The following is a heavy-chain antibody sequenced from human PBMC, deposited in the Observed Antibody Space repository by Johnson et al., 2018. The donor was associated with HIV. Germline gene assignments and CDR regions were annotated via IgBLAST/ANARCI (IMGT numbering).Heavy chain of an antibody. D-gene: IGHD4-17*01. CDR1: GFTFSSYA. J-gene: IGHJ3*02. CDR2: ISYDGSNK. Sequence: QVQVVESGGGVVQPGRSLRLSCAASGFTFSSYAMHWVRQAPGKGLEWVAVISYDGSNKYYADSVKGRFTISRDTSKNTLYLQMNSLRAEDTAVYYCARMSVPILRPRPSDYGDVPRAFDIWGQGTMVTVSS. CDR3: ARMSVPILRPRPSDYGDVPRAFDI. V-gene: IGHV3-30-3*01.